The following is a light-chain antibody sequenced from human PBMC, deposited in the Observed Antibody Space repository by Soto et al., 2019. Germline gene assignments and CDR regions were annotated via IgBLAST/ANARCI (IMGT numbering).Light chain of an antibody. Sequence: DIQMTQSPSSLSASVGDRVTMTCRASQTISSYLNWYQQKPGKAPNLLIYAASSLQSGVPSRFSGSGSGTDFTLTISSLQPEDFAIYYCQQNYSTPRTFGQGTKVEIK. J-gene: IGKJ1*01. CDR1: QTISSY. CDR3: QQNYSTPRT. V-gene: IGKV1-39*01. CDR2: AAS.